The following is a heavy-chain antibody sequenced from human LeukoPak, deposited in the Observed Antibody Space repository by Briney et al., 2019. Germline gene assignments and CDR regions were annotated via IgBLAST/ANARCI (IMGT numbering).Heavy chain of an antibody. CDR2: IVVGSGNT. CDR1: GCTFSNSA. CDR3: AVDVIYESD. D-gene: IGHD2/OR15-2a*01. V-gene: IGHV1-58*01. J-gene: IGHJ4*02. Sequence: SVKVSCKASGCTFSNSAVQWVRQARGQRLEWIGWIVVGSGNTDYAQKFQERVTITRDMSTSTAYMELSSLRSEDTAVYYCAVDVIYESDWGQGTLVTVSS.